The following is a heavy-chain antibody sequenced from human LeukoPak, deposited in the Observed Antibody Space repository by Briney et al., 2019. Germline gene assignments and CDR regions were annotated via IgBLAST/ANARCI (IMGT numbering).Heavy chain of an antibody. J-gene: IGHJ4*02. Sequence: GGSLRLSCAASGFTFSSYWMHWVRQAPGKGLVWVSRINSGGSTTNYADSVKGRFTISRDNAKNTLYLQMYSLRAEDTAVYYCARDVYDILTGYYYDLDYWGQGTLVTVSS. D-gene: IGHD3-9*01. CDR2: INSGGSTT. V-gene: IGHV3-74*01. CDR3: ARDVYDILTGYYYDLDY. CDR1: GFTFSSYW.